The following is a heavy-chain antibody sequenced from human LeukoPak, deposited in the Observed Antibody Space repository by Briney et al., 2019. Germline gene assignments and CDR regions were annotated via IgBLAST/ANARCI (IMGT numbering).Heavy chain of an antibody. J-gene: IGHJ2*01. V-gene: IGHV3-23*01. CDR1: GFTFSSYA. CDR3: AKDDYGDYDRLYWYFDL. CDR2: ISGSGGST. D-gene: IGHD4-17*01. Sequence: PGGSLRLSCATSGFTFSSYAMSWVRQAPGKGLEWVSAISGSGGSTYYADSVKGRFTISRDNSKNTLYLQMNSLRAEDTAVYYCAKDDYGDYDRLYWYFDLWGRGTLVTVSS.